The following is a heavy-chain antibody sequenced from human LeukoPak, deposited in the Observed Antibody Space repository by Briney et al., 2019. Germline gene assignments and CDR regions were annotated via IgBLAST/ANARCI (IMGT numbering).Heavy chain of an antibody. D-gene: IGHD5-18*01. CDR1: GYIFTSHF. CDR2: INPSGGST. Sequence: ASVKVSCKASGYIFTSHFMRWVRQAPGQGLEWMGLINPSGGSTRYAQKFQGRVTMTRDMSTSTVYMELSSLRSEDTAVYYCARALPHRRLMDTTMEQHWFDPWGQGTLVTVSS. V-gene: IGHV1-46*01. J-gene: IGHJ5*02. CDR3: ARALPHRRLMDTTMEQHWFDP.